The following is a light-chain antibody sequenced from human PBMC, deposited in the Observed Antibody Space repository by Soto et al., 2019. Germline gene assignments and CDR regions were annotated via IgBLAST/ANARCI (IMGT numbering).Light chain of an antibody. CDR2: TAG. CDR1: SSNIGSNT. Sequence: QTVLTQPLSVSASPGQRVTISCSGGSSNIGSNTVAWYQHLPGTAPPRLIFTAGQRPSGVPGRFSGSKSGTSASLAISGLQSEDEGDYYCSAWDNSLNGYVFGPGTKLTVL. J-gene: IGLJ1*01. V-gene: IGLV1-44*01. CDR3: SAWDNSLNGYV.